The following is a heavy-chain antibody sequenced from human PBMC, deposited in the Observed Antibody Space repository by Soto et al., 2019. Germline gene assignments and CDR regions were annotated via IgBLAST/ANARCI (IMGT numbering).Heavy chain of an antibody. CDR3: ARSPQDCSSTNCRAYFDY. J-gene: IGHJ4*02. CDR2: ISWNSGNT. Sequence: EVQLVESGGGLVQPGRSLRLSCAASGFTFDNYAMHWVRQAPGKGLEWVSSISWNSGNTDYAGSVKGRFIISRDSAKNSLYLQMNSLRAEDTALYYCARSPQDCSSTNCRAYFDYRGQGTLVTVSS. CDR1: GFTFDNYA. V-gene: IGHV3-9*01. D-gene: IGHD2-2*01.